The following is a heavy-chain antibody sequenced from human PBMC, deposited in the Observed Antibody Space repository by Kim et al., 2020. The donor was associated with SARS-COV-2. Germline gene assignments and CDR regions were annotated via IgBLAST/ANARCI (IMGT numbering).Heavy chain of an antibody. V-gene: IGHV3-21*01. D-gene: IGHD2-15*01. CDR3: ARDIASGLYYYYGMDV. J-gene: IGHJ6*02. CDR1: GFTFSSYS. CDR2: ISSSSSYI. Sequence: GGSLRLSCAASGFTFSSYSMNWVRQAPGKGLEWVSSISSSSSYIYYADSVKGRFTISRDNAKNSLYLQMNSLRAEDTAVYYCARDIASGLYYYYGMDVWGQGTTVTVSS.